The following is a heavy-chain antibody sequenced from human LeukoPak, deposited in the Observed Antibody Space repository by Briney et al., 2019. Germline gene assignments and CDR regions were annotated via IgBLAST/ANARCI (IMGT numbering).Heavy chain of an antibody. D-gene: IGHD3-22*01. CDR3: ARGPTMKMDV. Sequence: GGSLRLSCAASGFTFSSYAMSWVRQAPGKGLGWVSAISGSGGSTYYADSVKGRFTISRDNAKNSLYLQMNSLRAEDTAVYYCARGPTMKMDVWGKGTTVTVSS. V-gene: IGHV3-23*01. CDR2: ISGSGGST. CDR1: GFTFSSYA. J-gene: IGHJ6*04.